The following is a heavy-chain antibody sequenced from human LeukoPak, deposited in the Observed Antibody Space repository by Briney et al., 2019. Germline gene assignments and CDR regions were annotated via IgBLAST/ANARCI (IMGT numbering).Heavy chain of an antibody. CDR1: GFTFSNAW. D-gene: IGHD3-10*01. CDR3: TTLVEDYFGSGSFFPYYFDY. V-gene: IGHV3-15*01. CDR2: IKSTTDGGTT. J-gene: IGHJ4*02. Sequence: GGSLRLSCAASGFTFSNAWMNWVRQAPGKGLAWVGLIKSTTDGGTTDYAAPVKGRFTISRDESKNTLYLQMNSLKNEDTAVYYCTTLVEDYFGSGSFFPYYFDYWGQGTLVTVSA.